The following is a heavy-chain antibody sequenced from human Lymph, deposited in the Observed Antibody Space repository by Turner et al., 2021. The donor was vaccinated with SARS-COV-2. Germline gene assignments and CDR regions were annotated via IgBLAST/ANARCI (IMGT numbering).Heavy chain of an antibody. V-gene: IGHV1-69*10. J-gene: IGHJ6*02. CDR2: IIPILRIA. D-gene: IGHD3-10*01. CDR3: ARVVGGFGELGYYYYYGMDV. CDR1: GGTFSSYA. Sequence: QVQLVQSGAEVKKPGSSVKVSCKASGGTFSSYAISWVRQAPGQGREWMGGIIPILRIATYAQKFQGRVTITADKSTSTAYMELSSLRSEDTAVFYCARVVGGFGELGYYYYYGMDVWGQGTTVTVSS.